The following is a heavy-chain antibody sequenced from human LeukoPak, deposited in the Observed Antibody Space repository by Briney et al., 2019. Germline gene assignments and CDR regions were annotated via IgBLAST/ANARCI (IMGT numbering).Heavy chain of an antibody. V-gene: IGHV3-9*01. J-gene: IGHJ5*02. CDR1: GFTFDDYA. D-gene: IGHD6-13*01. Sequence: GGSLRLSCAASGFTFDDYAMHWVRQAPGKGLEWVSGISWNSGSIGYADSVKGRFTISRDNAKNSLYLQMNSLRAEDTALYYCAKESIAAAGTGWNWFDPWGQGTLVTVSS. CDR2: ISWNSGSI. CDR3: AKESIAAAGTGWNWFDP.